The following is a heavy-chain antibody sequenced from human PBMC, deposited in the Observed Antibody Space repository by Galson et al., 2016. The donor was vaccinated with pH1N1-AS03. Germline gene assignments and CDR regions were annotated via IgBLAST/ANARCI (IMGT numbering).Heavy chain of an antibody. CDR1: GYTFTAYY. CDR3: ARENWGARNPAVDY. CDR2: INPNGGDT. J-gene: IGHJ4*02. Sequence: SVKVSCKASGYTFTAYYIHWVRQAPGQGLEWMGRINPNGGDTNYPQRFHGRVTMTRDTSISTAYMALSRLRSDDTAVYYCARENWGARNPAVDYWGQGTLVTVSS. D-gene: IGHD7-27*01. V-gene: IGHV1-2*06.